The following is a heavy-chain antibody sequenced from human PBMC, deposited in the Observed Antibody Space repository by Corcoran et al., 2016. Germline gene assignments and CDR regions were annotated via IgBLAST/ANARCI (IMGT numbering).Heavy chain of an antibody. CDR2: ISSSSSTI. V-gene: IGHV3-48*02. D-gene: IGHD3-3*01. CDR3: ARGVCGTIFGVVSTYFDY. Sequence: EVQLVESGGGLVQPGGSLRLSCVASGFSLNSYSMNWVRQAPGKGLEWLSYISSSSSTIYYADSVKGRFTISRDNGKNSLYLKMNSLRDEDTAVYYCARGVCGTIFGVVSTYFDYWGQGTLVTVSS. J-gene: IGHJ4*02. CDR1: GFSLNSYS.